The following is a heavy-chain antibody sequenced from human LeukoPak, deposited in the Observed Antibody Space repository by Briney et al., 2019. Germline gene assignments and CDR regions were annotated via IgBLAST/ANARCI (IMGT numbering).Heavy chain of an antibody. J-gene: IGHJ4*02. V-gene: IGHV4-34*01. CDR1: GGSFSNYY. CDR3: ARGLRQLVRSWHY. D-gene: IGHD6-6*01. CDR2: INHSGST. Sequence: SETLSLTCAVYGGSFSNYYWSWIRQPPGKGLEWIGEINHSGSTNYNPSLKSRVTISVDTSKNQFSLKLSSVTAADTAVYYCARGLRQLVRSWHYWGQGTLVTVSS.